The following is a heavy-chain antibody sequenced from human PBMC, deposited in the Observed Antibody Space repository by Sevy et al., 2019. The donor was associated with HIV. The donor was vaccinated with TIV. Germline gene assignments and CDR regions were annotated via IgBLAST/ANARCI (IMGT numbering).Heavy chain of an antibody. J-gene: IGHJ6*02. CDR2: ISSSSSYI. V-gene: IGHV3-21*01. CDR1: GFTFSSYS. Sequence: GGSLRLSCAASGFTFSSYSMNWVRQAPGKGLEWVSSISSSSSYIYYADSVKGRFTISRDNAKNSLYLQMNSLRAEDMAVYYCARDHGYGYGMDVWGQGTTVTVSS. D-gene: IGHD5-18*01. CDR3: ARDHGYGYGMDV.